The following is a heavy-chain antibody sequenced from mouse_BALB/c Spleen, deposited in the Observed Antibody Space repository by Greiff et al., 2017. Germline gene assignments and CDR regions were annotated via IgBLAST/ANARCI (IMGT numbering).Heavy chain of an antibody. V-gene: IGHV14-3*02. CDR1: GFNIKDTY. D-gene: IGHD2-1*01. CDR2: IDPANGNT. CDR3: ASYYDYEAMDY. J-gene: IGHJ4*01. Sequence: VHVKQSGAELVKPGASVKLSCTASGFNIKDTYMHWVKQRPEQGLEWIGRIDPANGNTKYDPKFQGKATITADTSSNTAYLQLSSLTSEDTAVYYCASYYDYEAMDYWGQGTSVTVSS.